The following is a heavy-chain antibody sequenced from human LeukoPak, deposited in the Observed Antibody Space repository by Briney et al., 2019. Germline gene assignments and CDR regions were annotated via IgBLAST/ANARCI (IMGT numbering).Heavy chain of an antibody. Sequence: PGGSLRLSCAASGFTFSSHTMNWVRQAPGKGLEWVSSISSSSSYIYYADSVKGRFTMSRDNAKNSLYLQMNSLRAEDTAVYYCVRGVYYGSGTYYNAMVGSWFDPWGQGTLVTVSS. CDR1: GFTFSSHT. CDR2: ISSSSSYI. D-gene: IGHD3-10*01. J-gene: IGHJ5*02. V-gene: IGHV3-21*01. CDR3: VRGVYYGSGTYYNAMVGSWFDP.